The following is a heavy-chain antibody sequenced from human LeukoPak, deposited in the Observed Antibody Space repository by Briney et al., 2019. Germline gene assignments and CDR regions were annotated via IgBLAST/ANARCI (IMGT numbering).Heavy chain of an antibody. D-gene: IGHD3-10*01. CDR2: IYHSGST. CDR1: GGSISSSSYY. V-gene: IGHV4-39*07. CDR3: ARDLGRSGSYFPY. Sequence: SETLSLTCTVSGGSISSSSYYWGWIRQPPGKGLEWIGSIYHSGSTYYNPSLKSRVTISVDTSKNQFSLKLSSVTAADTAVYYCARDLGRSGSYFPYWGQGTLVTVSS. J-gene: IGHJ4*02.